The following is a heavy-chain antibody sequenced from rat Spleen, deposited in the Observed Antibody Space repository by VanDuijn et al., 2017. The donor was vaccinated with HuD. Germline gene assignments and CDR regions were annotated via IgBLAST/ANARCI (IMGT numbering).Heavy chain of an antibody. Sequence: EVQLVESGGALVQPGRSLKLSCAASGFTFSSYDMAWVRQAPTKGLEWVASISPSGYSTYYRDSMKGRFTVSRDNAKSTLYLQMDSLRSGDTATYYCAKEGDGGYSSYPNWFAYWGQGTLVTVSS. CDR2: ISPSGYST. CDR1: GFTFSSYD. D-gene: IGHD1-8*01. J-gene: IGHJ3*01. V-gene: IGHV5-27*01. CDR3: AKEGDGGYSSYPNWFAY.